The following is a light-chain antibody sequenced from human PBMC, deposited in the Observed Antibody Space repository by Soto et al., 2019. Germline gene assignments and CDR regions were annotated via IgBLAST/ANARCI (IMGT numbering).Light chain of an antibody. Sequence: EIVMTQSPATLSVSPGDTASISCRASQSVSSSYLAWYQQKPGQAPRLLIYGASTRATGIPARFSGSGSGTEFTLTISSLQSEDFAVYYCQQYNNWPLTFGPGTKVDIK. V-gene: IGKV3-15*01. CDR1: QSVSSSY. CDR3: QQYNNWPLT. J-gene: IGKJ3*01. CDR2: GAS.